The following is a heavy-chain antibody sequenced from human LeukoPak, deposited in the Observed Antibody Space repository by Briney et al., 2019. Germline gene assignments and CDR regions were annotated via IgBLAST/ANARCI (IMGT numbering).Heavy chain of an antibody. D-gene: IGHD4-11*01. CDR1: GYTFTSYD. CDR2: MNPNSGNT. CDR3: ARGYSLYYYYYMDV. V-gene: IGHV1-8*03. J-gene: IGHJ6*03. Sequence: ASVKVSCKASGYTFTSYDINWVRQATGQGLEWMGWMNPNSGNTGYAQKFQGRVTITRNTSISTAYMELSSLRSEDTAVYYCARGYSLYYYYYMDVWGKGTTVTVFS.